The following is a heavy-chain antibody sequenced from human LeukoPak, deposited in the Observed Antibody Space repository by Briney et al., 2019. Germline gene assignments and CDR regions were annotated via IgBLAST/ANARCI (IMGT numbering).Heavy chain of an antibody. D-gene: IGHD6-13*01. CDR3: VIGAHTGAAGILDN. J-gene: IGHJ4*02. CDR2: IYSGGAT. V-gene: IGHV3-53*01. CDR1: GFTVSSNY. Sequence: PGRSLRLSCAASGFTVSSNYMSWVRQAPGKGLEWVSVIYSGGATFYADSVKGRFTISRDDSKKTTYLQMNSLRAAETAVDFFVIGAHTGAAGILDNWGEGTLVRVSS.